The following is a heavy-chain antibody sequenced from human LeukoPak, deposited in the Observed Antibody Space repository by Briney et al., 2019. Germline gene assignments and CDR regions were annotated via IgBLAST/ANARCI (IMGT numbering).Heavy chain of an antibody. CDR2: VGSRGDKT. Sequence: GGSLRLSCAASGFTVSSTYMSWVRQAPGKGLEWVSGVGSRGDKTYYADSVKGRFTISRDNSKNTLYLEMNSLRDEDTAVYYCTKRGVTISFFDPRGQGTLVTVSS. D-gene: IGHD1-1*01. CDR3: TKRGVTISFFDP. J-gene: IGHJ5*02. V-gene: IGHV3-23*01. CDR1: GFTVSSTY.